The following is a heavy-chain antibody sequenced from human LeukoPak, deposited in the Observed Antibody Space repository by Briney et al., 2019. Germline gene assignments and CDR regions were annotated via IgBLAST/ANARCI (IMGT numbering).Heavy chain of an antibody. CDR1: GFTFSSYS. CDR3: ARTLGMTTVTFDS. Sequence: GGSLRLSCAASGFTFSSYSMDWVRQAPGKGLEGVSYISSSSSTIYYADSVKGRFTISRDNAKNSLYLQMNSLRAEDTAVYYCARTLGMTTVTFDSWGQGTLVTVSS. V-gene: IGHV3-48*04. CDR2: ISSSSSTI. D-gene: IGHD4-17*01. J-gene: IGHJ4*02.